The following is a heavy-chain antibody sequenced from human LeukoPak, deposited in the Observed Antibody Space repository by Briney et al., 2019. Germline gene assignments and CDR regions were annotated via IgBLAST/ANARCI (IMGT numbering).Heavy chain of an antibody. V-gene: IGHV4-4*02. J-gene: IGHJ4*02. D-gene: IGHD1-26*01. CDR3: AKEIVGAPTPGAY. Sequence: SETLPLTCAVSTDSITSNWWSWVRQPPGKGLEWIGEVHKSGSTNYYPSLQSRVTISIDKSKNQIALELTSVTAADTAVYYCAKEIVGAPTPGAYWGQGILVTVSS. CDR1: TDSITSNW. CDR2: VHKSGST.